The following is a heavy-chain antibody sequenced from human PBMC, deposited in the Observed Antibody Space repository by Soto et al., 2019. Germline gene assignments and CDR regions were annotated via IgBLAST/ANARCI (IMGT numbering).Heavy chain of an antibody. D-gene: IGHD3-22*01. CDR2: ISYDGNNQ. Sequence: GGSLRLSCAASGFTFSNYGMHWVRQAPGKGLEWVAIISYDGNNQYYADSVRDQFAISRDNSKNTLFLQMNSLRPEDTAVYYCAKLPWGYNYYDRSEYRATNNDAFGIWGQGTMVTVSS. CDR3: AKLPWGYNYYDRSEYRATNNDAFGI. CDR1: GFTFSNYG. J-gene: IGHJ3*02. V-gene: IGHV3-30*18.